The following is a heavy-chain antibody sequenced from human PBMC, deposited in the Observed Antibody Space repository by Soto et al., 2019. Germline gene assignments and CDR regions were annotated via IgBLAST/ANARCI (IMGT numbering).Heavy chain of an antibody. D-gene: IGHD6-13*01. Sequence: SETLSLTFTVSGGSISSSSYYWGWIRQPPGKGLEWIGSIYYSGSTNYNPSLKSRVTISVDTSKNQISLRLKSVTAADTAVYYSARAETSGIHYFDYWGQGSLVTVSS. J-gene: IGHJ4*02. CDR3: ARAETSGIHYFDY. CDR2: IYYSGST. CDR1: GGSISSSSYY. V-gene: IGHV4-39*07.